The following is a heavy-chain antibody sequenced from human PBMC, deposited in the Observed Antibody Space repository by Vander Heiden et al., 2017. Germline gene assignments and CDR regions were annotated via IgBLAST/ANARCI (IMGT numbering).Heavy chain of an antibody. CDR3: ARGGLGLSGTYRDLGY. V-gene: IGHV3-23*01. CDR1: GFPFSAYA. CDR2: ISGSGVGT. Sequence: EVQLLESGGGLVQPGGFLRLHCAASGFPFSAYAVGWVRQAPVKGLEWVSAISGSGVGTFYADSVKGRFTISRDNSKNMLYLQMNSLRAEDSAVYYCARGGLGLSGTYRDLGYWGQGTLVTVSS. J-gene: IGHJ4*02. D-gene: IGHD3-10*01.